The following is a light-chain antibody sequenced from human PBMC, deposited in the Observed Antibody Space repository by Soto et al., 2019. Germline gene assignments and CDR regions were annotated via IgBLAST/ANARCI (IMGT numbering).Light chain of an antibody. CDR2: EVN. J-gene: IGLJ1*01. V-gene: IGLV2-8*01. CDR1: SSDVGGYNY. Sequence: QSALTQPPSASGSPGQSVAISCTGTSSDVGGYNYVSWYQQHPGKAPKLMIYEVNKRPSGVPDRFSGSKSGNTASLTVSGLQAEDEDDYNSSSYGSRSNVFGTGTKLTVL. CDR3: SSYGSRSNV.